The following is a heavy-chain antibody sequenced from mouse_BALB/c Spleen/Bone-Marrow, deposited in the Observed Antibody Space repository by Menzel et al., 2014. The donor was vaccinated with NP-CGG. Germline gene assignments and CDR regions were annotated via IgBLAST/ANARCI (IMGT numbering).Heavy chain of an antibody. Sequence: VQLVESGPGLVAPSQSLSITCTVSGFSLTSYGVHWVRQPPGKGLEWLGVILAGGSTNSNSAHMSRLSTIKDNSKSQVFLKMNSLQTDETAVYYCVRDGYDCGGALVYWGQGTPVTVSS. CDR1: GFSLTSYG. D-gene: IGHD2-2*01. J-gene: IGHJ4*01. CDR3: VRDGYDCGGALVY. V-gene: IGHV2-9*02. CDR2: ILAGGST.